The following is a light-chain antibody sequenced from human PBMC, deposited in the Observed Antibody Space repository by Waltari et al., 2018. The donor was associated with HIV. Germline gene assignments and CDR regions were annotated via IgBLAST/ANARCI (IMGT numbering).Light chain of an antibody. J-gene: IGLJ3*02. CDR3: CSYAGSRTWV. Sequence: QSALTQPASVSGSPGQSSTISCPGTSCDVDGYTFSSWYQQHPGKAPKLIIFDVFKRPSGVSVRFSGSKSGNTASLTISGLQSEDEADYYCCSYAGSRTWVFGGGTKVTVL. CDR2: DVF. CDR1: SCDVDGYTF. V-gene: IGLV2-23*02.